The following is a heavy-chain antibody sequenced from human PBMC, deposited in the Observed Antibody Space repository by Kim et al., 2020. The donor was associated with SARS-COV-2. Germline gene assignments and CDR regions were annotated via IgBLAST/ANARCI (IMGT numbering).Heavy chain of an antibody. D-gene: IGHD1-26*01. CDR2: IYYSGST. CDR1: GGSISSYY. J-gene: IGHJ4*02. CDR3: ATAGLELLGNYFDY. V-gene: IGHV4-59*13. Sequence: SETLSLTCTVSGGSISSYYWSWIRQPPGKGLEWIGYIYYSGSTNYNPSLKSRVTISVDTSKNQFSLKLSSVTAADTAVYYCATAGLELLGNYFDYWGQGTLVTVSS.